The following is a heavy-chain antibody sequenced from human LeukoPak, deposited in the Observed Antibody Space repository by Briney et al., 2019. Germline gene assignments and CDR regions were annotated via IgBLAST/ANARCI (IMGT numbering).Heavy chain of an antibody. CDR1: GGTFSSYA. Sequence: SVKVSCKASGGTFSSYAISWVRQAPGQGLEWMGGIIPIFGTANYAQKFQGRVTITTDESTSTAHMELSSLRSEDTAVYYCAREGGVVGVPAAMLWFDPWGQGTLVTVSS. D-gene: IGHD2-2*01. J-gene: IGHJ5*02. CDR3: AREGGVVGVPAAMLWFDP. V-gene: IGHV1-69*05. CDR2: IIPIFGTA.